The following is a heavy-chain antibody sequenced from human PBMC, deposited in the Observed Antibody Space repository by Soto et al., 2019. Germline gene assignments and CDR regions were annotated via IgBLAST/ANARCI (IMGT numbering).Heavy chain of an antibody. CDR2: ISGSGGST. V-gene: IGHV3-23*01. CDR3: AKEYRAAAGPAAFDI. CDR1: GLTISSHA. Sequence: GGFLRLSCTASGLTISSHAIRWVRQAPGKGLEWVSAISGSGGSTYYADSVKGRFTISRDNSKNTLYLQMNSLRAEDTAVYYCAKEYRAAAGPAAFDIWGQGTMVPV. J-gene: IGHJ3*02. D-gene: IGHD6-13*01.